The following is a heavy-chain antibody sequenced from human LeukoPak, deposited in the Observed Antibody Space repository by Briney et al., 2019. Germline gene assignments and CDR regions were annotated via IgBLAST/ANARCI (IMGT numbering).Heavy chain of an antibody. J-gene: IGHJ5*02. V-gene: IGHV1-46*01. CDR3: ARDNSVGDNAWWFDP. CDR2: INPTGGST. CDR1: GYTFTDYY. Sequence: ASVKVSCKASGYTFTDYYMHWVRQAPGQGLEWMGLINPTGGSTGYAQKFQGRVTMTRDMSTSTDYMELSSLRSEDTVIYYCARDNSVGDNAWWFDPWGQGTLVTVSS. D-gene: IGHD1-26*01.